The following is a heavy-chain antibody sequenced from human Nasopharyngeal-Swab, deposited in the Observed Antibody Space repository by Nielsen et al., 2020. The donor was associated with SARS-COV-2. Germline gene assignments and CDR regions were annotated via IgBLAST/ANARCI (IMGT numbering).Heavy chain of an antibody. Sequence: ETLSLTCAVYGGSFSGYYWSWIRQPPGKGLEWIGEINHRGSTNYSPSLKSRVTISVDTSKNQFSLKLSSVTAADTAVYYCAKKDKLQHLDAFDIWGQGTVVTVSS. CDR1: GGSFSGYY. CDR2: INHRGST. CDR3: AKKDKLQHLDAFDI. J-gene: IGHJ3*02. D-gene: IGHD6-13*01. V-gene: IGHV4-34*01.